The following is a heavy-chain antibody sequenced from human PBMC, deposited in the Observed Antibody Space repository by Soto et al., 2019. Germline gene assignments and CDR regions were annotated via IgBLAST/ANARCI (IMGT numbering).Heavy chain of an antibody. CDR3: AREGGIAAAGGSYWFDP. CDR1: GGSISSGDYY. Sequence: SETLSLTCTVSGGSISSGDYYWSWIRQPPGKGLEWIGYIYYSGSTYYNPSLKSRVTISVGTSKNQFSLKLSSVTAADTAVYYCAREGGIAAAGGSYWFDPWGQGTLVTVSS. J-gene: IGHJ5*02. D-gene: IGHD6-13*01. V-gene: IGHV4-30-4*01. CDR2: IYYSGST.